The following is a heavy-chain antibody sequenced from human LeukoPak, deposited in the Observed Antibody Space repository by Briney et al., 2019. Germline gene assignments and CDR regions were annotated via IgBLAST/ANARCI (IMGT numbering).Heavy chain of an antibody. CDR3: ARGRSPTYYYDSSGYSFDY. Sequence: SETLSLTCAVYGGSFSGYYWSWIRQPPGKGLEWIGEINHSGSTNYNPSLKRRVTISVDTSKNQFSLKLSSVTAADTAVYYCARGRSPTYYYDSSGYSFDYWGQGTLVTVSS. CDR1: GGSFSGYY. D-gene: IGHD3-22*01. CDR2: INHSGST. V-gene: IGHV4-34*01. J-gene: IGHJ4*02.